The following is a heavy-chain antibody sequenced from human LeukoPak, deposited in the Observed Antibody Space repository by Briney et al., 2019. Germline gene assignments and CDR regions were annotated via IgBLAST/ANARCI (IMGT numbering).Heavy chain of an antibody. V-gene: IGHV4-61*02. J-gene: IGHJ4*02. D-gene: IGHD5-18*01. CDR3: ARAGYGSFDY. CDR1: GGSISSGSYY. Sequence: SETLSLTCTVSGGSISSGSYYWGWIRQPAGTGLEWIGRIYTSGSTNYNPSLKSRVTISVDTSKNQFSLKLSSVTAADTAVYYCARAGYGSFDYWGQGTLVTVSS. CDR2: IYTSGST.